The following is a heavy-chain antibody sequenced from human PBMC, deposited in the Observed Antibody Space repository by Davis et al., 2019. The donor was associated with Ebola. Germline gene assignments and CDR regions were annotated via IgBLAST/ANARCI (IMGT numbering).Heavy chain of an antibody. D-gene: IGHD2-15*01. Sequence: PSETLSLTCTVSGGSISSGDYYWSWIRQPPGKGLEWIGYIYYSGSTYYNPSLKSRVTISVDTSKNQFSLKLSSVTAADTAVYYCARAGSWGSRLFDYWGQGTLVTVSS. CDR1: GGSISSGDYY. V-gene: IGHV4-30-4*01. J-gene: IGHJ4*02. CDR2: IYYSGST. CDR3: ARAGSWGSRLFDY.